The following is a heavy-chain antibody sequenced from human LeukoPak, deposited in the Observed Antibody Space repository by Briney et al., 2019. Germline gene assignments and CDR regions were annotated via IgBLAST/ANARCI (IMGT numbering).Heavy chain of an antibody. D-gene: IGHD3-3*01. CDR1: GFTFSSYG. J-gene: IGHJ5*02. Sequence: PGGSLRLSCAASGFTFSSYGMHWVRQAPGKGLEWVAFIRYDGGNKYYADSVKGRFTISRDNSKNTLYLQMNSLRAEDTAVYYCAKDSGYDFWSGYGSWFDPWGQGTLVTVSS. V-gene: IGHV3-30*02. CDR2: IRYDGGNK. CDR3: AKDSGYDFWSGYGSWFDP.